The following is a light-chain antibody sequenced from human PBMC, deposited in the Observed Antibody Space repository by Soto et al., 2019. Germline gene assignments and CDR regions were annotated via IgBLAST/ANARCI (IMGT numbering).Light chain of an antibody. CDR2: EVS. V-gene: IGLV2-14*01. CDR1: SSDVGGYNY. Sequence: QSVLTQPASVSGSPGQSITISCNGTSSDVGGYNYVSWYQQHPGKAPKLMIYEVSNRPSGVSNRFSGSKSGNTASLTISGLQAEDEADYYCSSYTSSSTVVFGGGTKLTVL. CDR3: SSYTSSSTVV. J-gene: IGLJ2*01.